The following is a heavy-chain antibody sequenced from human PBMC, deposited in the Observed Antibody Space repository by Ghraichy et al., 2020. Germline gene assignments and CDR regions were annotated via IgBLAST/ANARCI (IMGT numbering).Heavy chain of an antibody. CDR1: GFTFSSYS. CDR2: ISSSSSNI. D-gene: IGHD1-1*01. J-gene: IGHJ4*02. V-gene: IGHV3-21*01. Sequence: SCAASGFTFSSYSMNWVRQAPGKGLEWVSSISSSSSNIYYADSVKGRFTISRDNAKNSLYLQMNSLRAEDTAVYYCARPPSADWNDLSTKYFDYWGQGTLVTVSS. CDR3: ARPPSADWNDLSTKYFDY.